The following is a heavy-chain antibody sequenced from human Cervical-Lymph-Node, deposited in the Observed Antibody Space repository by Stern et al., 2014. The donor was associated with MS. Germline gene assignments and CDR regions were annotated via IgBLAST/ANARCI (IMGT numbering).Heavy chain of an antibody. J-gene: IGHJ6*02. CDR3: ARDGRADRV. D-gene: IGHD2-15*01. CDR1: GGSISSGNYF. V-gene: IGHV4-61*02. CDR2: VYISGSP. Sequence: QLQLQESGPGLVKPSQTLSLTCTVSGGSISSGNYFWSWIRLPAGKGLEWIGRVYISGSPDYNPSLNNRVTISLDTSKNPFSLKLPSVTAADTAVYYCARDGRADRVWGQGTTVTVSS.